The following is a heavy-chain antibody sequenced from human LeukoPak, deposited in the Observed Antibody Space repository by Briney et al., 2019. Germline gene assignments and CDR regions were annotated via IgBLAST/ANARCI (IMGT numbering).Heavy chain of an antibody. D-gene: IGHD1-26*01. CDR1: GYSFITFG. CDR2: ISGPSYDR. CDR3: ASDWDGRSDCFDP. J-gene: IGHJ5*02. V-gene: IGHV1-18*01. Sequence: ASVKVSCQASGYSFITFGISWVRQAPGHGLEWMGYISGPSYDRNYADNLQDRLTMTTHTSPSTAYMELRSLTSDATAVYYCASDWDGRSDCFDPWGQGTLVIVSS.